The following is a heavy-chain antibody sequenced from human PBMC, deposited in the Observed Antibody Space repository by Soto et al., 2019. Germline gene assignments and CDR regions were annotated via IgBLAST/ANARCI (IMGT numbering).Heavy chain of an antibody. CDR2: ISGHDDKT. CDR3: AGGGGGGISFSPHVWFPSDGIDI. V-gene: IGHV1-18*01. CDR1: GYSFSTCG. D-gene: IGHD3-16*02. Sequence: QVQLVQSGAELKRPGASVKVSCKASGYSFSTCGITWVRQAPGQGLEWMGWISGHDDKTKLAENFQGRVTMTTDTSTRAAYMEMRGLKSGDTAVYFCAGGGGGGISFSPHVWFPSDGIDIWGQGTMVTVSS. J-gene: IGHJ3*02.